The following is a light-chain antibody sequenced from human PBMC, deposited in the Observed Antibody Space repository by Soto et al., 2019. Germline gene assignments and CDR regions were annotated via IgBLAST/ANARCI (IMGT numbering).Light chain of an antibody. CDR1: QSVSSRS. Sequence: ETVLTQSPGTLSLSPGERATLSCRASQSVSSRSLAWYQQKPGQAPRLLIYGASSRATGIPDRFSGSGSGTDFTLTISRLEPEDFAVYYCQQHGSLYTFGQGTKLEIK. V-gene: IGKV3-20*01. CDR2: GAS. CDR3: QQHGSLYT. J-gene: IGKJ2*01.